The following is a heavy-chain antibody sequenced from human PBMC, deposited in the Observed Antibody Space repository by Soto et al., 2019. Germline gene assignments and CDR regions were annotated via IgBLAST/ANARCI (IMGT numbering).Heavy chain of an antibody. CDR1: GGSVSTGVHY. Sequence: QVQLQESGPGLVKPSETLSLTCTVSVSGGSVSTGVHYWSWIRQPPGKGLEWIGSIYYSGSTNYNPALKSLVTISVDTYKNQFSLKLTSVTAADTAVYYCARAYYTSWYWFDRWGRGTLVTVSS. CDR2: IYYSGST. J-gene: IGHJ2*01. CDR3: ARAYYTSWYWFDR. V-gene: IGHV4-61*08. D-gene: IGHD6-13*01.